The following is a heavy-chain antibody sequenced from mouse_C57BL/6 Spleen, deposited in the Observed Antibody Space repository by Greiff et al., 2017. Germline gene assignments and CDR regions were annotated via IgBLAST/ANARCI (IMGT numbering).Heavy chain of an antibody. CDR1: GYAFSSSW. CDR3: ARDLRRYFDC. Sequence: QVQLQQSGPELVKPGASVKISCKASGYAFSSSWMNWVKQRPGKGLEWIGRIYPGDGDTNYNGKFKGKATLTADKSSSTAYMQLSSLTSEDSAVYFCARDLRRYFDCWGQGTTLTVSS. CDR2: IYPGDGDT. D-gene: IGHD2-12*01. V-gene: IGHV1-82*01. J-gene: IGHJ2*01.